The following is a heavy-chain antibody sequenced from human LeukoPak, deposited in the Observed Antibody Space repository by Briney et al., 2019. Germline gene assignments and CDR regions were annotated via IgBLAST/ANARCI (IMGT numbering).Heavy chain of an antibody. D-gene: IGHD6-13*01. CDR3: ARGGGIAAAGTDYFDY. CDR1: GGTFSSYA. CDR2: ISPIFGIA. J-gene: IGHJ4*02. V-gene: IGHV1-69*04. Sequence: SVKVSCKASGGTFSSYAISWVRQAPGQGLEWMGRISPIFGIANYAQKFQGRVTITADKSTSTAYMELSSLRSEDTAVYYCARGGGIAAAGTDYFDYWGQGTLVTVSS.